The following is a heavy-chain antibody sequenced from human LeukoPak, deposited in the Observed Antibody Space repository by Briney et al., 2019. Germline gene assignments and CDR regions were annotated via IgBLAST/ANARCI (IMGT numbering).Heavy chain of an antibody. CDR2: IDWDDDK. J-gene: IGHJ4*02. CDR1: GFSLSTSGMC. CDR3: ARISHIAAAGSVDY. V-gene: IGHV2-70*11. Sequence: RGSGPTLVNPTQALTLTCTFSGFSLSTSGMCVSWIRQPPGKALEWLARIDWDDDKYYSTSLKTRLTISKDTSKNPVVLTMTNMDPVDTATYYCARISHIAAAGSVDYWGQGTLVTVSS. D-gene: IGHD6-13*01.